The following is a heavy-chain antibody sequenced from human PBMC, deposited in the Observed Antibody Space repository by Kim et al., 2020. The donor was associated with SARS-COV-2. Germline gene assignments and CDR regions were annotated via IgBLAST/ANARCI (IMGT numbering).Heavy chain of an antibody. CDR3: ARGASRKWLRFEDYYYGMDV. CDR2: ISSSSSYI. V-gene: IGHV3-21*01. Sequence: GGSLRLSCAASGFTFSSYSMNWVRQAPGKGLEWVSSISSSSSYIYYADSVKGRFTISRDNAKNSLYLQMNSLRAEDTAVYYCARGASRKWLRFEDYYYGMDVWGQGTTVTVSS. D-gene: IGHD5-12*01. CDR1: GFTFSSYS. J-gene: IGHJ6*02.